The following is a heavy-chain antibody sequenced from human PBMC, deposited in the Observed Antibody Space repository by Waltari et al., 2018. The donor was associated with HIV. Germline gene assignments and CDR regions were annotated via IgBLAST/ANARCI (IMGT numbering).Heavy chain of an antibody. CDR3: ARADFWSGYYFAFDI. CDR2: MYYTGTT. J-gene: IGHJ3*02. CDR1: GGTINGGDLH. Sequence: QVHLQESGPGLVKPSQTLSLTCTVPGGTINGGDLHWSWIRQPPGKGLEWIGNMYYTGTTYYNPSLESRVTISLETSNNQFSLRLNSVTAADTAVYYCARADFWSGYYFAFDIWGQGTMVTVSS. V-gene: IGHV4-30-4*08. D-gene: IGHD3-3*01.